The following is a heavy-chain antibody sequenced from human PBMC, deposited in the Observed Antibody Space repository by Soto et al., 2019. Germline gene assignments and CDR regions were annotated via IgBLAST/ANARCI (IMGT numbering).Heavy chain of an antibody. Sequence: PGESLKISCKGSGYRFSNYWIAWVRQMPGKGLEWMGVIYPGDSDTRYSPSFQGQVTISADKSISTAYLRWSSLKASDTAMYYCARLGFEYDTLTAYYNVHHYYGLDVWGQGTSVTVSS. CDR1: GYRFSNYW. D-gene: IGHD3-9*01. V-gene: IGHV5-51*01. J-gene: IGHJ6*02. CDR2: IYPGDSDT. CDR3: ARLGFEYDTLTAYYNVHHYYGLDV.